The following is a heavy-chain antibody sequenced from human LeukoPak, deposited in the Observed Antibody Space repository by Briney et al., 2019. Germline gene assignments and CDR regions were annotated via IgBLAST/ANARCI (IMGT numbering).Heavy chain of an antibody. V-gene: IGHV4-39*07. J-gene: IGHJ4*02. CDR1: GGSISSSSYY. CDR2: IYYSGST. D-gene: IGHD3-10*01. CDR3: ARLVYGSGSYYKYPYFDY. Sequence: SETLSLTCTVSGGSISSSSYYWGWIRQPPGKGLEWIGNIYYSGSTYYNPSLKSRVTISVDTSKNQFSLKLSSVTAADTAVYYCARLVYGSGSYYKYPYFDYWGQGTLVTVSS.